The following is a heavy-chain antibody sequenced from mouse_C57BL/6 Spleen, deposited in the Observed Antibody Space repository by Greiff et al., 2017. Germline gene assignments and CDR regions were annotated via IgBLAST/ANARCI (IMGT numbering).Heavy chain of an antibody. CDR1: GYTFTSYW. CDR3: ATVVARDWYFDV. Sequence: VQLQQSGAELAKPGASVKLSCKASGYTFTSYWMHWVKQRPGQGLEWIGYINPSSGYTKYNQKFKDKATLTADKSSSTAYMQLSSLTYEDSAVXYCATVVARDWYFDVWGTGTTVTVSA. V-gene: IGHV1-7*01. CDR2: INPSSGYT. J-gene: IGHJ1*03. D-gene: IGHD1-1*01.